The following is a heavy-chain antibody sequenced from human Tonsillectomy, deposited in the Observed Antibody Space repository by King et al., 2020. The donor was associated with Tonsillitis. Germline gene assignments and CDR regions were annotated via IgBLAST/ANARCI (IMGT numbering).Heavy chain of an antibody. CDR3: ARGGMGRKGMVRGVINRVQDY. Sequence: VQLQQWGAGLLKPSETLSLTCAVYGGSFSGYYWSWIRQPPGKGLEWIGEINHSGSTNYNPSLKSRVTISVDTSKNQFSLKLSSVTAADTAVYYCARGGMGRKGMVRGVINRVQDYWGQGTLVTVSS. CDR1: GGSFSGYY. D-gene: IGHD3-10*01. CDR2: INHSGST. V-gene: IGHV4-34*01. J-gene: IGHJ4*02.